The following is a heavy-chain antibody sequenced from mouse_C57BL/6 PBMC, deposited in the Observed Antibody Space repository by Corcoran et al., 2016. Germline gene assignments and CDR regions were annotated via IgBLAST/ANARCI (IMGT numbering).Heavy chain of an antibody. CDR1: GYTVTTYG. Sequence: QIQLVQSGPELKKPGETVKISCKASGYTVTTYGMSWVKQAPGKGLKWMGWINTYSGVPTYADDFKERFAFSLETSASTAYLQINNLKNEDTATYFCARSNDGRAWFAYWGQGTLVTVS. CDR3: ARSNDGRAWFAY. J-gene: IGHJ3*01. D-gene: IGHD2-3*01. V-gene: IGHV9-3*01. CDR2: INTYSGVP.